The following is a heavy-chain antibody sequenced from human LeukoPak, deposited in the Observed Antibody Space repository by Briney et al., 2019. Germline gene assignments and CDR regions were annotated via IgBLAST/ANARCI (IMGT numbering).Heavy chain of an antibody. CDR1: GFTVSSNY. J-gene: IGHJ6*03. CDR2: IYSGGST. V-gene: IGHV3-66*02. CDR3: ARSPDYGDYYYYMDV. Sequence: GGSLRLSCAASGFTVSSNYMSWVRQAPGKGLEWVSVIYSGGSTYYADSVKGRFTISRDNSKNTLYLQMNSLRAEDTAVYYCARSPDYGDYYYYMDVWGKGTTVTDSS. D-gene: IGHD4-17*01.